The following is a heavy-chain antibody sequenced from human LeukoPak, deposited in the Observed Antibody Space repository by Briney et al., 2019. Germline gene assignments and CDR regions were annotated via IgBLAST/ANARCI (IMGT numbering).Heavy chain of an antibody. J-gene: IGHJ4*02. D-gene: IGHD6-13*01. CDR2: ISASGGNP. CDR1: GFIFSNYA. Sequence: GGSLRLSCAASGFIFSNYAMSWVRQAPGKGLEWVSGISASGGNPSYADSVKGRFTISRDNSENTLNLQMNSLRAEDTAVYYCAKARAGDITAAFNYWGQGTLVTVSS. CDR3: AKARAGDITAAFNY. V-gene: IGHV3-23*01.